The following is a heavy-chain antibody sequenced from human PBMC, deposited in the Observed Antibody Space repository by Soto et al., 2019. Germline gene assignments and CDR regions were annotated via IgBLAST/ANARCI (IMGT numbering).Heavy chain of an antibody. Sequence: SVKVSCKAAGGTRSSYGISWVRQVPGQGLEWMGSIIPLYGTTNYAQRFRDRVAFIADDSTNMIYMELMSLRSDDTSIYYCARYIPTYYDSSFDWSDPWGQGVLVTVSS. V-gene: IGHV1-69*13. CDR3: ARYIPTYYDSSFDWSDP. J-gene: IGHJ5*02. CDR2: IIPLYGTT. CDR1: GGTRSSYG. D-gene: IGHD3-16*01.